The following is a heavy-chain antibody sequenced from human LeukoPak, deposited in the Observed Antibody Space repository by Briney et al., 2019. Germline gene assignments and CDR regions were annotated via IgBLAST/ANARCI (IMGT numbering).Heavy chain of an antibody. CDR2: IYYSGST. J-gene: IGHJ3*02. Sequence: PSETLSLTCTVSGGSISGYHWNWIRQPPGKRLEWIGYIYYSGSTDSNPSLKSRVTISVDTSKNQFTLKLTSVTAADTAMYYSARRNDFDISGPGTMVTVSS. V-gene: IGHV4-59*08. CDR3: ARRNDFDI. CDR1: GGSISGYH.